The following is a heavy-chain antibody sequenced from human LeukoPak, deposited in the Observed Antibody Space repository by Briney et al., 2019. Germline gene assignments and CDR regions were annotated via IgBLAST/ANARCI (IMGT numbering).Heavy chain of an antibody. CDR3: TRVIVATKDY. Sequence: PGESLKISCTGSGFTFGDYAMNWVRQAPGKGLEWVGFIRSRNYGGTTEYAASVKGRFTISRDDSRGIAYLQMNSLKTEDTAVYYCTRVIVATKDYWGQGTLVTVSS. J-gene: IGHJ4*02. V-gene: IGHV3-49*04. D-gene: IGHD5-12*01. CDR1: GFTFGDYA. CDR2: IRSRNYGGTT.